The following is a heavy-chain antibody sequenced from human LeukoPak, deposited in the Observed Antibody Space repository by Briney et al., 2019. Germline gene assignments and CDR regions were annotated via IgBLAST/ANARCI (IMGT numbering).Heavy chain of an antibody. Sequence: ASVKVSCKASGYTFTSSGISWVRQAPGQGLEWMGWISAYNGNTNYAQKLQGRVTMTTDTSTSTAYMELRSLRSDDTAVYYCARDVHTAMAIPADYWGQGTLVTVSS. V-gene: IGHV1-18*01. J-gene: IGHJ4*02. CDR1: GYTFTSSG. D-gene: IGHD5-18*01. CDR3: ARDVHTAMAIPADY. CDR2: ISAYNGNT.